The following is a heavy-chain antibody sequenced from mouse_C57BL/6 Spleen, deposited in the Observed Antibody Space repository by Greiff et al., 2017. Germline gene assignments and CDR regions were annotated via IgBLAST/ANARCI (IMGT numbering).Heavy chain of an antibody. CDR3: ARDDYFDD. J-gene: IGHJ2*01. CDR2: INPSCGYT. V-gene: IGHV1-7*01. Sequence: VQLQQSGAELAKPGASVKLSCTASGYTFTNYWMHWVKQRPGQGLEWIGNINPSCGYTKYTPKFQDKATLTADKSSSTAYMQLGSLTYEDSAVYYCARDDYFDDWGQGTTLTVSS. CDR1: GYTFTNYW. D-gene: IGHD2-3*01.